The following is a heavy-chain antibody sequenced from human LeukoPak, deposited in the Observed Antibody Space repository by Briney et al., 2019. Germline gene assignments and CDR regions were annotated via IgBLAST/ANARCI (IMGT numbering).Heavy chain of an antibody. V-gene: IGHV4-4*07. CDR1: GGSINGYF. CDR2: IYTSGGT. CDR3: ARRYGENTIFGVVPKDAVDI. J-gene: IGHJ3*02. Sequence: PSETPSLTCTVSGGSINGYFWTWIRQPAGKGLEWIGRIYTSGGTIYNPSLKGRVTMSVDTSKNQLSLKLTSMTVADTAVYYCARRYGENTIFGVVPKDAVDIWGQGTMVTVSS. D-gene: IGHD3-3*01.